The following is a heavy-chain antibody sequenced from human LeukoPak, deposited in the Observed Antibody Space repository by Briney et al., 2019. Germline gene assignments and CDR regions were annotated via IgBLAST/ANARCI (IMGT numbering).Heavy chain of an antibody. CDR1: AYIFINYG. Sequence: ASVKVSCKASAYIFINYGISWVRQAPGQGLEWMGWISPYNGDTNYAKNVQGRVTMTTDTSTSTVYMELRSLRSDHTAVYYCARAGYLVRSRYYYFYMHVWAKGTTVTVSS. V-gene: IGHV1-18*01. CDR2: ISPYNGDT. D-gene: IGHD6-13*01. CDR3: ARAGYLVRSRYYYFYMHV. J-gene: IGHJ6*03.